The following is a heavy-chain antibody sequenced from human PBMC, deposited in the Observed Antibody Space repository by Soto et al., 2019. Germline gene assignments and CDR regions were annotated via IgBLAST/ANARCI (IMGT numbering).Heavy chain of an antibody. CDR3: ATDQHLDS. V-gene: IGHV3-30*03. D-gene: IGHD2-21*01. CDR2: ISYHGRTK. J-gene: IGHJ4*02. Sequence: QVQLVESGGGVVQPGRSLTLSCAASGFTFNSYGMRWVRQAPGKGLEWVAVISYHGRTKYYADSVKGRFTISRDNSRNTLFLQMNSLTAEDTAVYYCATDQHLDSWGQGTLVTVSS. CDR1: GFTFNSYG.